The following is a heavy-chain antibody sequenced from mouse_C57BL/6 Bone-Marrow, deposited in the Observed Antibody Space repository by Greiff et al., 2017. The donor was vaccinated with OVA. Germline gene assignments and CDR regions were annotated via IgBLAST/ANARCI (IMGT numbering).Heavy chain of an antibody. J-gene: IGHJ2*01. D-gene: IGHD1-1*01. CDR3: ARDQGYYSGFDY. V-gene: IGHV5-16*01. CDR1: GFTFSDYY. CDR2: INYDGSST. Sequence: EVQRVESEGGLVQPGSSMKLSCTASGFTFSDYYMAWVRQVPEKGLEWVANINYDGSSTYYLDSLKSRFIISRDNAKNILYLQMSSLKSEDTATYYCARDQGYYSGFDYWGQGTTLTVSS.